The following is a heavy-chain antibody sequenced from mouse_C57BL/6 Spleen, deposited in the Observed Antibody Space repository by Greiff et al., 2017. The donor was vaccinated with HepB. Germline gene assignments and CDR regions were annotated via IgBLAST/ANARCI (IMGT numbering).Heavy chain of an antibody. Sequence: VQLQQPGAELVKPGASVKMSCKASGYTFTSYWITWVEQRPGQGLEWIGDIYPGSGSTNYNEKFKSKATLTVDTSSITAYMQLSSLTSEDSAVYYCARGCYYSNYLDYWGQGTTLTVSS. CDR1: GYTFTSYW. D-gene: IGHD2-5*01. CDR3: ARGCYYSNYLDY. V-gene: IGHV1-55*01. CDR2: IYPGSGST. J-gene: IGHJ2*01.